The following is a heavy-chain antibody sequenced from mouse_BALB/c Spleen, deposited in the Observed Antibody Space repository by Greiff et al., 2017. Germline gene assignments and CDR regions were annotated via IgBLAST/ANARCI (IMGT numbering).Heavy chain of an antibody. CDR2: ISDGGSYT. J-gene: IGHJ3*01. D-gene: IGHD2-4*01. CDR1: GFTFSDYY. CDR3: AKSRYYDYDRGFAY. Sequence: EVQLVESGGGLVKPGGSLKLSCAASGFTFSDYYMYWVRQTPEKRLEWVATISDGGSYTYYPDSVKGRFTISRDNAKNNLYLQMSSLKSEDTAMYYCAKSRYYDYDRGFAYGGQGTLVTVSA. V-gene: IGHV5-4*02.